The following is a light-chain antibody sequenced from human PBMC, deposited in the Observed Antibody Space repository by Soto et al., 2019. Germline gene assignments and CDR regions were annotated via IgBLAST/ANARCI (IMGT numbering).Light chain of an antibody. CDR3: CSYAGNSNLV. J-gene: IGLJ3*02. CDR1: SSNVGSYNL. V-gene: IGLV2-23*01. Sequence: QSALTQPASVSGSPGQSITISCTGTSSNVGSYNLVSWYQQHPGKVPKLMVYDDSKRPSGVSNRFSGSKSGNTASLTISGLQAEDEADYYCCSYAGNSNLVFGGGTKVTVL. CDR2: DDS.